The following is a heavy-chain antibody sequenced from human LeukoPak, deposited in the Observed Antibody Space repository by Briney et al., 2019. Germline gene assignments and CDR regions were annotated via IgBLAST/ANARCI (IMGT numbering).Heavy chain of an antibody. V-gene: IGHV4-59*01. Sequence: PSETLSLTCTVSGGSISTYYWSWIRQPPGKGLEWIGYIYYSGSTNYNPSLQSRVTISVDTSNNQFSLRLSSVTAADTAVYYCARENSYYDSSGYYYGSGYFDFWGQGTLVTVSS. J-gene: IGHJ4*02. CDR2: IYYSGST. CDR3: ARENSYYDSSGYYYGSGYFDF. CDR1: GGSISTYY. D-gene: IGHD3-22*01.